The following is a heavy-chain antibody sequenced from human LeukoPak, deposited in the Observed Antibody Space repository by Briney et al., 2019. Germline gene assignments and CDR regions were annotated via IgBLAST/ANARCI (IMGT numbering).Heavy chain of an antibody. D-gene: IGHD5-18*01. J-gene: IGHJ4*02. Sequence: SGPTLVNPTQTLTLTCTFSGFSLSTSGMRVSWIRQPPGKALEWLARIDWDDDKFYSTSLKTRLTISKDTSKNQVVLTMTNMDPVDTATYYCTRQDTAMVMDYWGQGTLVTVSS. CDR2: IDWDDDK. CDR1: GFSLSTSGMR. V-gene: IGHV2-70*04. CDR3: TRQDTAMVMDY.